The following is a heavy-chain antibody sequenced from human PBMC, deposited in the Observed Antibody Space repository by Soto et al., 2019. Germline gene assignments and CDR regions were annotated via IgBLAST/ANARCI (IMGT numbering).Heavy chain of an antibody. D-gene: IGHD1-7*01. Sequence: GGSLRLSCTASGFTFGDYAMSWFRQAPGKGLEWVGFIRSKAYGGTTEYAASVKGRFTISRDDSKSIAYLQMNSLKTEDTAVYYCTRGVITGTTGWFDPWGQGTLVTVSS. V-gene: IGHV3-49*03. CDR3: TRGVITGTTGWFDP. CDR1: GFTFGDYA. J-gene: IGHJ5*02. CDR2: IRSKAYGGTT.